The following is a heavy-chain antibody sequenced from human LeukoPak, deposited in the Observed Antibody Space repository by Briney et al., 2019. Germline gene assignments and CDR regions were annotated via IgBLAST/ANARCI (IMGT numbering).Heavy chain of an antibody. V-gene: IGHV3-48*03. J-gene: IGHJ3*02. CDR3: ARGIHAFDI. D-gene: IGHD2-21*01. Sequence: GGSLRLSCAASGFTFSSYEMNWVRQAPGKGLEWVSYISSSGSTIYYADSVKGRFTVSRDNAKNSLYLQMDSLRVEDTAEYYCARGIHAFDIWGQGTMVTVSS. CDR1: GFTFSSYE. CDR2: ISSSGSTI.